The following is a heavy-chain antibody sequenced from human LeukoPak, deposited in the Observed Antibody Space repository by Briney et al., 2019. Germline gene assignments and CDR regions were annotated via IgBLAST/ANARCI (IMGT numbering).Heavy chain of an antibody. D-gene: IGHD3-3*01. Sequence: GASVKVSCKASGYTFTGYYMHWVRQAPGQGLEWMGWINPNSGGTNYAQKFQGRVTMTRDTSISTACMELSRLRSDDTAVYYCARESEGMVISGADYWGQGTLVTVSS. V-gene: IGHV1-2*02. CDR1: GYTFTGYY. CDR2: INPNSGGT. CDR3: ARESEGMVISGADY. J-gene: IGHJ4*02.